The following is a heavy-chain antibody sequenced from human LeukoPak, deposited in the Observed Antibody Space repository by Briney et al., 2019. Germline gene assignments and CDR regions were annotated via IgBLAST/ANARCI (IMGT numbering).Heavy chain of an antibody. Sequence: GASVKVSCKASGYTFTGYYMHWVRQAPGQGLEWMGWINPNSGGTNYAQKFQGRVTMTRDTSTSTAYMELSRLRSDDTAVYYCARGGYCSSTSCYREGMDVWGQGTTVTVSS. D-gene: IGHD2-2*02. CDR2: INPNSGGT. CDR1: GYTFTGYY. J-gene: IGHJ6*02. V-gene: IGHV1-2*02. CDR3: ARGGYCSSTSCYREGMDV.